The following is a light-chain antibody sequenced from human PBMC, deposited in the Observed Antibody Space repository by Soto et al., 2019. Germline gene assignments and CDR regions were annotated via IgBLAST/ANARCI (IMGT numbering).Light chain of an antibody. CDR1: QSISSN. CDR2: GAS. V-gene: IGKV3D-15*01. CDR3: QQRSSWPRT. Sequence: EIVMTQSPATLSVSPGERATLSCRASQSISSNLAWYQQKPGQAPRLLIYGASSRAAGIPDRFSGSGSGTDFTLTISSLEPEDFALYYCQQRSSWPRTFGQGTKVDIK. J-gene: IGKJ1*01.